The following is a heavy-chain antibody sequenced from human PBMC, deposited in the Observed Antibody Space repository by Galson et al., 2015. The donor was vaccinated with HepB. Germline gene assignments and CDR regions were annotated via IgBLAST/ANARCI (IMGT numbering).Heavy chain of an antibody. CDR1: GFTFSSYA. CDR3: AKAGWERWGYFDY. Sequence: SLRLSCAASGFTFSSYAMSWVRQAPGKGLEWVSAISGSGGSTYYADSVKGRFTISRDNSKNTLYLQMNSLRAEDTAVYYCAKAGWERWGYFDYWGQGTLVTVSS. CDR2: ISGSGGST. J-gene: IGHJ4*02. D-gene: IGHD5-24*01. V-gene: IGHV3-23*01.